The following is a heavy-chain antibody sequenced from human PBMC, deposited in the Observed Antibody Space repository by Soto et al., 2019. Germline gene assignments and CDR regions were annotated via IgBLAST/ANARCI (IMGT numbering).Heavy chain of an antibody. V-gene: IGHV2-5*02. CDR1: GFSFSDGAVG. J-gene: IGHJ4*02. D-gene: IGHD2-21*01. Sequence: QITLKESGPTLVKPTETLTLTCSFSGFSFSDGAVGVGWFRQSPGKVPEWLAICYWADDKWYSPSPRTRPTAGNDKSRYQMALSVIKMDPLDTAPYLCARGRRRESCWGGDCYSFNYWGQRIRVTASS. CDR3: ARGRRRESCWGGDCYSFNY. CDR2: CYWADDK.